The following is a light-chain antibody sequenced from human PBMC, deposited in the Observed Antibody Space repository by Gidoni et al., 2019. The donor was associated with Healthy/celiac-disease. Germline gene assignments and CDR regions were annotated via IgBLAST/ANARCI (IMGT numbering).Light chain of an antibody. V-gene: IGLV3-25*03. Sequence: SYELIQPPSVSVSPGQTARITCSGDALPKQYAYWYQQKPGQAPVLVIYTDRARPSGIPERFSGSSSGTTVTLTISGVQAEDEADYYCQSADSSGHVVFGGGTKLTVL. J-gene: IGLJ2*01. CDR3: QSADSSGHVV. CDR2: TDR. CDR1: ALPKQY.